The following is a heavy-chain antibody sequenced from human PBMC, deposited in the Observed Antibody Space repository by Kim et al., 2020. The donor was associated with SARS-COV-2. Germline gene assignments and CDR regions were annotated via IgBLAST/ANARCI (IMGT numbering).Heavy chain of an antibody. CDR2: ISYDGSNK. J-gene: IGHJ6*02. CDR1: GFTFSSYG. D-gene: IGHD3-10*01. Sequence: GGSLRLSCAASGFTFSSYGMHWVRQAPGKGREWVAVISYDGSNKYYADSVKGRFTISRDNSKNTLYLQMNSLRAEDTAVYYCAKESRSGRYYAWSYYYYGVCVCGQKTTLSVS. V-gene: IGHV3-30*18. CDR3: AKESRSGRYYAWSYYYYGVCV.